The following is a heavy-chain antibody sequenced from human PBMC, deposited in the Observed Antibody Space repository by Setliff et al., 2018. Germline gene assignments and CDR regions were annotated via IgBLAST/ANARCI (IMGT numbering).Heavy chain of an antibody. Sequence: ASVKVSCKASGYTFTSYAMNWVRQAPGQGLEWMGWISAYNGNTNYAQKLQGRVTMTTDTSTSTAYMELRSLRSDDTAVYYCARAPAYSSTPGSYAFDIWGQGTMVTVSS. CDR2: ISAYNGNT. CDR3: ARAPAYSSTPGSYAFDI. J-gene: IGHJ3*02. CDR1: GYTFTSYA. D-gene: IGHD6-13*01. V-gene: IGHV1-18*01.